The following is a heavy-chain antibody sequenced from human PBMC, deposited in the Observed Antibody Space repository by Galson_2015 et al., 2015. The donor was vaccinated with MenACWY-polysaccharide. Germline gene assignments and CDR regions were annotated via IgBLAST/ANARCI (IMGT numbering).Heavy chain of an antibody. CDR1: GFTFSTYW. J-gene: IGHJ4*02. CDR2: IKSDGSST. V-gene: IGHV3-74*01. CDR3: ARGYSAYD. Sequence: SRRLSCAASGFTFSTYWMHWVRQAPGRGLVWVSRIKSDGSSTNYADSVKGRFTISRDNAKNTLYLQMNSLRAEDTALYYCARGYSAYDWGLGTLVTVSA. D-gene: IGHD5-12*01.